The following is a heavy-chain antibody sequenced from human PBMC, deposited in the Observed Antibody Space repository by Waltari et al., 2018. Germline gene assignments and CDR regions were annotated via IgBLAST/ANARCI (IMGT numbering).Heavy chain of an antibody. CDR3: SRDSYDSSGYSGAFDI. J-gene: IGHJ3*02. Sequence: EVQLVESGGGLIPPGRSLRLSCPASGFTFGDYFMSLFRQAPGKGLEWVGFIRSKVYGGTKEYAAYVKGRFTISRDDSKSSAYLQMNSLKTEDTAVYYCSRDSYDSSGYSGAFDIWGQGTTVTVSS. CDR2: IRSKVYGGTK. V-gene: IGHV3-49*03. CDR1: GFTFGDYF. D-gene: IGHD3-22*01.